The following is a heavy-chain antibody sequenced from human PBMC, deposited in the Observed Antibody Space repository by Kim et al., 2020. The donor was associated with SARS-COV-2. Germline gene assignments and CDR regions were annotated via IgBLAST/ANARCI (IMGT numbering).Heavy chain of an antibody. Sequence: LKSRVTISVDTSKNQFSLKLSSVTAADTAVYYCTRTKRITIFGVVQWFDPWGQGTLVTVSS. CDR3: TRTKRITIFGVVQWFDP. D-gene: IGHD3-3*01. V-gene: IGHV4-30-2*05. J-gene: IGHJ5*02.